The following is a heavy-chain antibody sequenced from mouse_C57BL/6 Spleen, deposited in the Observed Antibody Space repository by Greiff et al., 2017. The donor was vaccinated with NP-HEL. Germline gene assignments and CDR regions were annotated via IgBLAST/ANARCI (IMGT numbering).Heavy chain of an antibody. Sequence: EVKLQESGPELVKPGASVKIPCKASGYTFTDYNMDWVKQSHGKSLEWIGDINPNNGGTIYTQQFKGKATLTVDKSSSTAYMELRSLTSEDTAVYYCARRVYGSSYSYWYFDVWGTGTTVTVSS. J-gene: IGHJ1*03. CDR3: ARRVYGSSYSYWYFDV. CDR1: GYTFTDYN. V-gene: IGHV1-18*01. CDR2: INPNNGGT. D-gene: IGHD1-1*01.